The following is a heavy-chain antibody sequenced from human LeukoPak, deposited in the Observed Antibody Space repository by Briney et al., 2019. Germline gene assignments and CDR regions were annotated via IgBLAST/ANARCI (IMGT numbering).Heavy chain of an antibody. CDR1: GYTFTSYA. CDR3: ARADSSSWYFPRGY. CDR2: INTNTGNP. J-gene: IGHJ4*02. Sequence: ASVKVSCKASGYTFTSYAMNWVRQAPGQGLEWMGWINTNTGNPTYAQGFTGRFVFSLDTSVGTAYLQISSLKAEDTAVYYCARADSSSWYFPRGYWGQGTLVTVSS. D-gene: IGHD6-13*01. V-gene: IGHV7-4-1*02.